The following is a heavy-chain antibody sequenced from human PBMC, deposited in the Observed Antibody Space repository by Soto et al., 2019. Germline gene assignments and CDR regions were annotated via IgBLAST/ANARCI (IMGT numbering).Heavy chain of an antibody. CDR3: ARHPTVYSSSPDS. Sequence: QLQLRESGPGLVKPSETLSLTCTVSGGPFISDSYGWGWIRQPPGKGLEGIGTIYYSGSTYSNPSLTSRVTTAVDASENRFSLKLSSVTAADAALYYCARHPTVYSSSPDSWGQGTLVTVSS. D-gene: IGHD6-6*01. V-gene: IGHV4-39*01. CDR1: GGPFISDSYG. J-gene: IGHJ4*02. CDR2: IYYSGST.